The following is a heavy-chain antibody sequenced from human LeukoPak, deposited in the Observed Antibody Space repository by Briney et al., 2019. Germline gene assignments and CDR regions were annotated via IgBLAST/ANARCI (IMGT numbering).Heavy chain of an antibody. CDR3: ARDRINYDSSFVVDAFDI. CDR1: GYTFTTYG. D-gene: IGHD3-22*01. J-gene: IGHJ3*02. Sequence: ASVKASCKASGYTFTTYGISWVRQAPGQGLEWMGWISPYNGNTNYAHNLQGRVTLTTDTSSSTAYMEVRSLRSDDTAVYYCARDRINYDSSFVVDAFDIWGQGTMVTVSS. CDR2: ISPYNGNT. V-gene: IGHV1-18*01.